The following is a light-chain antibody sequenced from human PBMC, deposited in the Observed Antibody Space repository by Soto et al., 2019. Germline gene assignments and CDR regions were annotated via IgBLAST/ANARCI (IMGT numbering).Light chain of an antibody. V-gene: IGKV3-20*01. CDR1: QSVSSSY. CDR2: GAS. Sequence: EIVSTQSPGTLSLSPGERATLSCRASQSVSSSYLAWYQQKPGQAPRLLIYGASSRATGIPDRFSGSGSGTDFTLTISRLEPEDFAVYYCQQWDTFGQGTKLEIK. J-gene: IGKJ2*01. CDR3: QQWDT.